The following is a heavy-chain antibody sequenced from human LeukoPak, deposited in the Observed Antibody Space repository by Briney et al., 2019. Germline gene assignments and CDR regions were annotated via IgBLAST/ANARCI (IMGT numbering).Heavy chain of an antibody. D-gene: IGHD2-21*02. Sequence: GGPVRLSCAASGFTFSRYWMSWVRQAPGKGLEGVANINQAGSEPYYVDSVMGRFTISRDNAKNSLYLPMSSLRVGDTAVYFCLIAATARGGFDYWGQGTLVTVSS. CDR1: GFTFSRYW. CDR2: INQAGSEP. V-gene: IGHV3-7*01. J-gene: IGHJ4*02. CDR3: LIAATARGGFDY.